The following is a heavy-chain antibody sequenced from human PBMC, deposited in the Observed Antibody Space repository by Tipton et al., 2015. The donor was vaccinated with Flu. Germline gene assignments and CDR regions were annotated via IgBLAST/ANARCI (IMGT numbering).Heavy chain of an antibody. CDR1: GDSIGGFW. Sequence: TLSLTCTVPGDSIGGFWWTWIRQPPGKGLEYIGYINPSGSSNYNPSLKGRVTMSLDTSRNQLSLRLTSVTAADTALYYCVRDGGVHWGQGTQVTVSS. J-gene: IGHJ4*02. D-gene: IGHD3-16*01. V-gene: IGHV4-59*01. CDR3: VRDGGVH. CDR2: INPSGSS.